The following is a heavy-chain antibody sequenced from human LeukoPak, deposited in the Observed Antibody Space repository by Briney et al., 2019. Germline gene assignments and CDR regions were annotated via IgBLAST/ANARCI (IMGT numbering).Heavy chain of an antibody. Sequence: GGSLRLSCAASGFTFSSYAMSWVRQAPGKGLEWVSAISGSGGSTYYADSVKGRFTISRDNSMNTLYLQMNSLRAEDTAVYYCAKGPLNWYYYYYMDVWGKGTTVTVSS. J-gene: IGHJ6*03. CDR2: ISGSGGST. D-gene: IGHD3-16*01. V-gene: IGHV3-23*01. CDR3: AKGPLNWYYYYYMDV. CDR1: GFTFSSYA.